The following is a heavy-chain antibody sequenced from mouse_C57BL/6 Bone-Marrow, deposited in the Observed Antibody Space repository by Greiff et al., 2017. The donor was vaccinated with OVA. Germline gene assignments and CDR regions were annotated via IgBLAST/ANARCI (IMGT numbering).Heavy chain of an antibody. CDR1: GYTFTSYW. CDR3: ARSRWLLLFAY. J-gene: IGHJ3*01. V-gene: IGHV1-69*01. Sequence: QVQLQQSGAELVMPGASVKLSCKASGYTFTSYWMHWVKQRPGQGLEWIGEIDPSDSYTNYNQKFKGKSTLTVDKSSSTAYMQLSSLTSEDSAVYYCARSRWLLLFAYWGQGTLVTVSA. CDR2: IDPSDSYT. D-gene: IGHD2-3*01.